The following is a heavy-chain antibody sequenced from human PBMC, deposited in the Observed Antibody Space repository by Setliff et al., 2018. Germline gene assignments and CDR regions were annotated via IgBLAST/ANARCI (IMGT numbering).Heavy chain of an antibody. CDR1: GFTVSSNY. CDR2: IYSGGST. J-gene: IGHJ4*02. V-gene: IGHV3-66*02. D-gene: IGHD2-15*01. CDR3: ARTCSGSGCYAGLES. Sequence: PGGSLRLSCAASGFTVSSNYMSWVRQAPGKGLEWVSVIYSGGSTYYADSVKGRFTISRDNSKNTLYLQMNSLRAEDTAVYYCARTCSGSGCYAGLESWGQGTPVTVSS.